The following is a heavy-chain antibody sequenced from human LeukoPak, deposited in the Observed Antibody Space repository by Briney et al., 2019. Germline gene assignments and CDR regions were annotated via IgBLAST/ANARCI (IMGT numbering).Heavy chain of an antibody. D-gene: IGHD3-3*02. V-gene: IGHV1-3*01. CDR3: ARSGRIRWGLFDSRPHFDY. J-gene: IGHJ4*02. Sequence: ASVKVSCKASGYTFTSYAMHWVRQAPGQRLEWMGWINAGNGNTKYSQKFQGRVTITRDTSASTAYMELSSLRSEDTAVYYCARSGRIRWGLFDSRPHFDYWGQGTLVTVSS. CDR1: GYTFTSYA. CDR2: INAGNGNT.